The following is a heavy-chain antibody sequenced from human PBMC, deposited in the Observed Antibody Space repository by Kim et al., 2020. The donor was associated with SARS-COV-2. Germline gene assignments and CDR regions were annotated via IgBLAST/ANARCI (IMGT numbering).Heavy chain of an antibody. CDR1: GFTFSSYW. V-gene: IGHV3-74*01. CDR2: INSDGRST. D-gene: IGHD6-13*01. CDR3: ARVALRYSSSWYEGDFDY. Sequence: GGSLRLSCGASGFTFSSYWMHWVRQAPGKGLEWVSVINSDGRSTSYADSVKGRFTIARNNAKSTLDLQMDSLRAEGTAVYYCARVALRYSSSWYEGDFDYWGQRTLVTVSS. J-gene: IGHJ4*02.